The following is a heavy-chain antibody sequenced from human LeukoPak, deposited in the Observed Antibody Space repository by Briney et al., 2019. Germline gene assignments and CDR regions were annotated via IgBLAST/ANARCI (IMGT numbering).Heavy chain of an antibody. J-gene: IGHJ4*02. CDR2: ISWGGGST. CDR1: GFTFDDYA. Sequence: PGGSLRLSCAASGFTFDDYAMHWVRQAPGKGLEWVSLISWGGGSTYYADSVKGRFTISRDNSKNTLYLQMNSLRAEDTAVYYCAKDRVMSGYDPYYFDYWGQGTLVTVSS. D-gene: IGHD5-12*01. V-gene: IGHV3-43D*03. CDR3: AKDRVMSGYDPYYFDY.